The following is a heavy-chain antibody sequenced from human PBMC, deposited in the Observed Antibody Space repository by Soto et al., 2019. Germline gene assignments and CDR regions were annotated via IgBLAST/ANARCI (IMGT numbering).Heavy chain of an antibody. CDR2: TYYRSNWNF. CDR1: WGSVSSNTAT. V-gene: IGHV6-1*01. CDR3: AGELDIHHGLSY. Sequence: PSQTLSLPCAISWGSVSSNTATWNWVRQSPSRGLEWLGRTYYRSNWNFDYALSVKSRITINPDTSKNQFSLQLNSLTPEDTAVYYCAGELDIHHGLSYWGPGTSVTVSS. D-gene: IGHD3-3*02. J-gene: IGHJ4*02.